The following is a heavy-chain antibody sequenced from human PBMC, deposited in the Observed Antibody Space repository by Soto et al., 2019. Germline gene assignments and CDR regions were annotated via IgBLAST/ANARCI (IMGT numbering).Heavy chain of an antibody. CDR3: AKGSFGFDY. CDR1: GFTLSDHY. J-gene: IGHJ4*02. D-gene: IGHD3-10*01. Sequence: PGGSLRLSCAASGFTLSDHYMTWVRQVPGEGLQWVSSISKSGDSTYYADSVKGRFTTSRDNSKNTLYLQMNSLRAEDTAIYYCAKGSFGFDYWGQGTLVTVSS. V-gene: IGHV3-23*01. CDR2: ISKSGDST.